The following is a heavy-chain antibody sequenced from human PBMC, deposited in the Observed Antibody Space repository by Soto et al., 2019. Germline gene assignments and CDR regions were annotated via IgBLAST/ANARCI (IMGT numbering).Heavy chain of an antibody. D-gene: IGHD2-2*01. CDR1: GFTFSSYS. Sequence: GGSLRLSCVVTGFTFSSYSMNWVRQAPGKGLEWVSHISSSSTTIYYADSVKGRFTISGDNAKNSLYLQMNSLRDEDTAVYYCSRGNGAHPSRPDYWGQGTLVPVSS. J-gene: IGHJ4*02. V-gene: IGHV3-48*02. CDR3: SRGNGAHPSRPDY. CDR2: ISSSSTTI.